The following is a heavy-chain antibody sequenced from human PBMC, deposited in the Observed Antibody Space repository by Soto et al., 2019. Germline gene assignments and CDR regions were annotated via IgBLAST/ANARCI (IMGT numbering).Heavy chain of an antibody. D-gene: IGHD6-19*01. J-gene: IGHJ4*02. Sequence: ASLKVSCKASGYTFTSYGISWVRQAPGQGLEWMGWISAYNGDTNYAQKLQGRVTMTTDTTTSTAYMELRSLRSDDTAVYYCGRVPQWLVSPDFDYWGQGTPVTVSS. CDR2: ISAYNGDT. CDR3: GRVPQWLVSPDFDY. CDR1: GYTFTSYG. V-gene: IGHV1-18*01.